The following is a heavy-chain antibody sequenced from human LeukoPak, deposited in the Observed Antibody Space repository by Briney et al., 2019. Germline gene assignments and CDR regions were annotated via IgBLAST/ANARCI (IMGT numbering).Heavy chain of an antibody. V-gene: IGHV4-59*08. CDR3: ARQNDYGDS. CDR1: GGSISSYY. CDR2: IYYSGST. J-gene: IGHJ4*02. Sequence: SETLSLTCTVSGGSISSYYWSWIRQPPGKGLEWIGCIYYSGSTNYNPSLKSRVTISVDTSKNQFSLKLSSVTAADTAVYYCARQNDYGDSWGQGTLVTVSS.